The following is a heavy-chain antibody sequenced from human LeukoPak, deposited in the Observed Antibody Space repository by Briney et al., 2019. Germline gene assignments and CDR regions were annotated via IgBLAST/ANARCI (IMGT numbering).Heavy chain of an antibody. CDR1: GGSISSYY. CDR2: IYTSGST. CDR3: ARRGCSSTSCYTEEWFDP. D-gene: IGHD2-2*02. J-gene: IGHJ5*02. V-gene: IGHV4-4*09. Sequence: PSETLSLTCTVSGGSISSYYWSWIRQPPGKGLEWTGYIYTSGSTNYNPSLKSRVTISVDTSKNQFSLKLSSVTAADTAVYYCARRGCSSTSCYTEEWFDPWGQGTLVTVSS.